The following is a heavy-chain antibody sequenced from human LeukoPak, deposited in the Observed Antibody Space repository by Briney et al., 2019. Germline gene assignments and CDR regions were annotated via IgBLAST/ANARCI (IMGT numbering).Heavy chain of an antibody. CDR3: AREGVPWGYYYDSSGYYY. D-gene: IGHD3-22*01. V-gene: IGHV3-30-3*01. CDR1: GFTFNSYA. CDR2: ISYDGSNK. J-gene: IGHJ4*02. Sequence: GGSLRLSCAASGFTFNSYAMHWVRQAPGKGLEWVAVISYDGSNKYYADSVKGRFTISRDNSKNTLYLQMNSLRAEDTAVYYCAREGVPWGYYYDSSGYYYWGQGTLVTVSS.